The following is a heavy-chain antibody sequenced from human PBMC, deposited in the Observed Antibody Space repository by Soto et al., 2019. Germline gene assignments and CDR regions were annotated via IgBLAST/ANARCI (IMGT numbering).Heavy chain of an antibody. Sequence: SQTLSLTCAISGDSVSSNSAAWNWIRQSPSRGLEWLGRTYYRSKWYNDYAVSVKSRITINPDTSKNQFSLQLNSVTPEDTAVYYCARGGYSGYDPGVWFDPWGQGTLVTVSS. CDR1: GDSVSSNSAA. D-gene: IGHD5-12*01. V-gene: IGHV6-1*01. CDR3: ARGGYSGYDPGVWFDP. J-gene: IGHJ5*02. CDR2: TYYRSKWYN.